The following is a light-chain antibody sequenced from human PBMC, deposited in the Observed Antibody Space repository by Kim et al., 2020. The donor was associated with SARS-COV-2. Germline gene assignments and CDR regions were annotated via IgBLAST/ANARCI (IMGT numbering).Light chain of an antibody. J-gene: IGKJ4*01. CDR2: KAF. Sequence: DIQMTQFPSIVSASVGETVTITCRASQGLNGWLAWYQQKPGRAPKLLIRKAFSLESGVPSRFSGSGFATEFTLTIFNLQPEDSALYHCQHYNGYPISFGGGTKLEI. CDR1: QGLNGW. V-gene: IGKV1-5*03. CDR3: QHYNGYPIS.